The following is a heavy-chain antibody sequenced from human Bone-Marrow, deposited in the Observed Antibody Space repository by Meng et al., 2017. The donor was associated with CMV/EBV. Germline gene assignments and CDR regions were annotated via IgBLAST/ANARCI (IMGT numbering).Heavy chain of an antibody. CDR3: ARDRGGWEIVVVPATLYYYGMDV. D-gene: IGHD2-2*01. CDR2: IKQDGSEK. Sequence: GESLKISCAASGFTFSSYWMSWVRQAPGKGLEWVANIKQDGSEKYYVDSVKGRFTISRDNAKNSLYLQMNSLRAEDTAVYYCARDRGGWEIVVVPATLYYYGMDVWGQGTTVTVSS. CDR1: GFTFSSYW. V-gene: IGHV3-7*01. J-gene: IGHJ6*02.